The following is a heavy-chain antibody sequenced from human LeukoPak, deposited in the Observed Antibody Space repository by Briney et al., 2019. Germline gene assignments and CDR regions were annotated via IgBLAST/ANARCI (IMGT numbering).Heavy chain of an antibody. Sequence: GGSLRLSCAASGFTFSSYVMSWVRQAPGKGLEWVSAITGSGGTTYYADSVKGRFTISRDNSKNTLYLQMNSLRAEDTAVYYCAKGGGSDFFDYWGQGTLVTVSS. J-gene: IGHJ4*02. CDR3: AKGGGSDFFDY. D-gene: IGHD5-12*01. CDR1: GFTFSSYV. V-gene: IGHV3-23*01. CDR2: ITGSGGTT.